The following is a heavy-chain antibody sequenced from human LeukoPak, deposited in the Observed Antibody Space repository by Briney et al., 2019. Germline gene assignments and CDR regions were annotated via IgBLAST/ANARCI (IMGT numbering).Heavy chain of an antibody. CDR2: IYHSGST. CDR1: GGSISSYY. Sequence: SETLSLTCTVSGGSISSYYWSWIRQPPGKGLEWIGYIYHSGSTYYNPSLKSRVTISVDRSKNQFSLKLSSVTAADTAVYYCARAAGGRGYCSSTSCSHFDYWGQGTLVTVSS. CDR3: ARAAGGRGYCSSTSCSHFDY. V-gene: IGHV4-59*12. D-gene: IGHD2-2*01. J-gene: IGHJ4*02.